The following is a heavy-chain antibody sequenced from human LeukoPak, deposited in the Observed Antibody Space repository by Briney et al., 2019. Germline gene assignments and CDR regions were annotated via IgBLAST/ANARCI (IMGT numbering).Heavy chain of an antibody. CDR1: GFTFTTYW. CDR2: INQDGTEK. Sequence: SGGSLRLPCAASGFTFTTYWMTWVRQAPGKGLEWVANINQDGTEKHYVDSVKGRFTISRDNAKNSLSLQMNSLRVEDTAVYYCAKVAKYYYGSETYYFFEHWGQGTPVTASS. V-gene: IGHV3-7*01. D-gene: IGHD3-10*01. J-gene: IGHJ4*02. CDR3: AKVAKYYYGSETYYFFEH.